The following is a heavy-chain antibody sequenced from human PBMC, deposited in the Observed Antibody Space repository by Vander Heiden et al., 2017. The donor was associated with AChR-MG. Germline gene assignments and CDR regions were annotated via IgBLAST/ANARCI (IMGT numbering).Heavy chain of an antibody. V-gene: IGHV3-30*18. D-gene: IGHD6-13*01. Sequence: QVQLVESGGGVVQPGRSLGLSCAASGFTFSSYGMHWVRQAPGKGLEWVAVISYDGSNKYYADSVKGRFTISRDNSKNTLYLQMNSLRAEDTAVYYCAKDLSYLAAAIQNYGMDVWGQGTTVTVSS. CDR1: GFTFSSYG. J-gene: IGHJ6*02. CDR2: ISYDGSNK. CDR3: AKDLSYLAAAIQNYGMDV.